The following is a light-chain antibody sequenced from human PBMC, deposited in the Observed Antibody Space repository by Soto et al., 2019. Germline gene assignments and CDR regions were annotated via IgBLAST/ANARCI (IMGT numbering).Light chain of an antibody. CDR1: SSNIGAGND. CDR3: QSYDSSLNGYV. Sequence: QSVLTPPPSWSGAPGQRVTISCTGSSSNIGAGNDVHWYQQLPETAPKLLLYGNNNRPSGVPDRFSASKSGTSTSLAITGLQAEDEADYYCQSYDSSLNGYVFGTGTKVTVL. V-gene: IGLV1-40*01. CDR2: GNN. J-gene: IGLJ1*01.